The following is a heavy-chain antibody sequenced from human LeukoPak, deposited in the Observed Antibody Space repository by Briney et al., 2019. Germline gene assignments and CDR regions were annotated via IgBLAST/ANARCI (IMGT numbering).Heavy chain of an antibody. Sequence: PSETLSLTCAVYGGSFSGYYWSWIRQPPGKGLEWIGEINHSGSTNYNPSLKSRVTISVDTSKNQFSLKLSSVTAADTAVYYCARVESSGWQEFDYWGQGTLVTVSS. CDR2: INHSGST. J-gene: IGHJ4*02. CDR3: ARVESSGWQEFDY. V-gene: IGHV4-34*01. CDR1: GGSFSGYY. D-gene: IGHD6-19*01.